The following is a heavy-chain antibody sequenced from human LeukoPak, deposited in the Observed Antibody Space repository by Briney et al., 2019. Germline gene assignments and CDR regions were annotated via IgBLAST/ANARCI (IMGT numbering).Heavy chain of an antibody. CDR3: ARGFRYCSGGSCLFFDY. CDR2: ISSSSSNI. V-gene: IGHV3-21*01. J-gene: IGHJ4*02. CDR1: GFTFSSYS. Sequence: GGSLRLSCAASGFTFSSYSMNWVRQAPGKGLEWVSSISSSSSNIYYADSVKGRFTISRDNAKNSLYLQMNSLRAEDTAVYYCARGFRYCSGGSCLFFDYWGQGTLVTVSS. D-gene: IGHD2-15*01.